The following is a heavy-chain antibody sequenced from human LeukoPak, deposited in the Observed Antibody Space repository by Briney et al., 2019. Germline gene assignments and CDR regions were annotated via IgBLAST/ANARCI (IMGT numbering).Heavy chain of an antibody. Sequence: PSETLSLTCTVSGGSISSSSYYWSWIRQPPGKGMEWIGSIYYSGSTYYNPSLKSRVTISVDTSKNQFSLKLSSVTAADTAVYYCARAPRGVVVKSDAFDIWGQGTMVTVSS. V-gene: IGHV4-39*07. CDR3: ARAPRGVVVKSDAFDI. D-gene: IGHD2-15*01. J-gene: IGHJ3*02. CDR2: IYYSGST. CDR1: GGSISSSSYY.